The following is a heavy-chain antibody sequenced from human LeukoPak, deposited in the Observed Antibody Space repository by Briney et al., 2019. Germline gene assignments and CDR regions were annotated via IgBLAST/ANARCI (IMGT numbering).Heavy chain of an antibody. CDR3: AREVVATIEGYYFDY. V-gene: IGHV3-74*01. D-gene: IGHD5-12*01. J-gene: IGHJ4*02. CDR2: INSDGDST. CDR1: GFTFSSYW. Sequence: GGSLRLSCAASGFTFSSYWMHWVRQAPGKGLVWVSRINSDGDSTNYADSVKGRFTISRDNSKNTLYLQMNSLRAEDTAVYYCAREVVATIEGYYFDYWGQGTLVTVSS.